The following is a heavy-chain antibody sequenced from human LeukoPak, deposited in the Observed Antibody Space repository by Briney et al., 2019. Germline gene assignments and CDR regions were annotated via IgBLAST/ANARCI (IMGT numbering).Heavy chain of an antibody. J-gene: IGHJ4*02. D-gene: IGHD4/OR15-4a*01. CDR1: GFTFDDYA. Sequence: GGYLRRYSAGSGFTFDDYAMHWVRQAPGKGLEWVALISWGGDTTYYADSVRGRFTISRYNSKNSLYLQMNSLRTEDTAFYYCTRNTDYGAATNYFDSWGQGTLVSVSS. CDR3: TRNTDYGAATNYFDS. CDR2: ISWGGDTT. V-gene: IGHV3-43*01.